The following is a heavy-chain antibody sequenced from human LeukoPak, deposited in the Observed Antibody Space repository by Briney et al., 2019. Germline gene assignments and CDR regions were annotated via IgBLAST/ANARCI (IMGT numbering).Heavy chain of an antibody. J-gene: IGHJ3*02. D-gene: IGHD1-20*01. V-gene: IGHV4-39*07. CDR1: GGSISSSGYY. CDR2: IYYSGST. CDR3: ARVHLNPHHMGITGTRRGRKNDTFDI. Sequence: PSETLSLTCTVSGGSISSSGYYWGWIRQPPGKGLEWIGSIYYSGSTYYNPSLKSRVTISVDTSKNQFSLKLSSVTAADTAVYYCARVHLNPHHMGITGTRRGRKNDTFDIWGQGTMVTVSS.